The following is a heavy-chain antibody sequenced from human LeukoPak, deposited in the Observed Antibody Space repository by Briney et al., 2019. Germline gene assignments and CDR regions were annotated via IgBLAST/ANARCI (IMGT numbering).Heavy chain of an antibody. V-gene: IGHV3-66*01. CDR1: GFTVSSNY. CDR2: IYSGGDT. J-gene: IGHJ6*03. CDR3: ARDNPTRNGRYLYYYMDV. D-gene: IGHD3-16*02. Sequence: TGGSLRLSCAASGFTVSSNYMGWVGQAPGKGLEWVSVIYSGGDTYYTDSVKGRFTISRDNAKSSLYLQMNSLRAEDTAVYYCARDNPTRNGRYLYYYMDVWGKGTTVTVSS.